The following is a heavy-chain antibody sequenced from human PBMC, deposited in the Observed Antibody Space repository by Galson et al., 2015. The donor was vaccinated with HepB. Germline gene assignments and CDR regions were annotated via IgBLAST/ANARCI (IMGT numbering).Heavy chain of an antibody. CDR3: ARDLFSSSWYSGVWYFDL. V-gene: IGHV4-34*01. CDR1: GGSFSGYF. Sequence: TLSLTCTVYGGSFSGYFWSFIRQPPGKGLEWIGEVNHSGSTNYNPSLKSRVTISVDTSKNQFSLKLSSVTAADTAVYYCARDLFSSSWYSGVWYFDLWGRGTLVTVSS. J-gene: IGHJ2*01. D-gene: IGHD6-13*01. CDR2: VNHSGST.